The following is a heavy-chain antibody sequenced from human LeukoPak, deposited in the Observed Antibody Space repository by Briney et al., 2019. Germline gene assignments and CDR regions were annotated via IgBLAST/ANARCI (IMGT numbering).Heavy chain of an antibody. Sequence: GASVKVSCKASGYTFTSYGISWVRQATGQGLEWMGWMNPNSGNTGYAQKFQGRVTITRNTSISTAYMELSSLRSEDTAVYYCARAITIFGVYAFDIWGQGTMVTVSS. CDR1: GYTFTSYG. J-gene: IGHJ3*02. CDR2: MNPNSGNT. D-gene: IGHD3-3*01. CDR3: ARAITIFGVYAFDI. V-gene: IGHV1-8*03.